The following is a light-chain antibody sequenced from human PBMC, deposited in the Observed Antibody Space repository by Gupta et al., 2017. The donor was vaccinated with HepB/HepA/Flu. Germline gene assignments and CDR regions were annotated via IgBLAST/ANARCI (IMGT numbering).Light chain of an antibody. CDR3: QQYNSYLWT. CDR1: QSISSW. J-gene: IGKJ1*01. V-gene: IGKV1-5*03. CDR2: KAS. Sequence: DIQMTQSPSTLSASGGDRVTLTCRASQSISSWLAWYQQKPGKAPKLLIYKASSLESGVPSRFSGSGSGTEFTLTISSLQPDDFATYYCQQYNSYLWTFGQGTKVEIK.